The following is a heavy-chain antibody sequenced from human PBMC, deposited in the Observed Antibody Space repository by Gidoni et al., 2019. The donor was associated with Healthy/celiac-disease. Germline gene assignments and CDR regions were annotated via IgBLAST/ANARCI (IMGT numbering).Heavy chain of an antibody. CDR1: GGTFSSYA. CDR3: AREVVTMVRGVIDY. Sequence: QVQLVQSGAEVKKPGSSVKVSCKASGGTFSSYAISWVRQAPGQGLEWMGGIIPIFGTANYAQKFQGRVTITADESTSTAYMELSSLRSEDTAVYYCAREVVTMVRGVIDYWGQGTLVTVSS. CDR2: IIPIFGTA. V-gene: IGHV1-69*01. J-gene: IGHJ4*02. D-gene: IGHD3-10*01.